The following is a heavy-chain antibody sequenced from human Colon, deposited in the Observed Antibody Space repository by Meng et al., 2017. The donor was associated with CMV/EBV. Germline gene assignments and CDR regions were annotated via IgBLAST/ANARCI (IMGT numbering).Heavy chain of an antibody. CDR3: ARGASPLKEVRDGFAF. Sequence: SVKVSCKASGGTFSSFAINWVRQAPGQGLEWMGGIIPILGSANYAQKFQGRVTITADESTSTAYIELRSLRSEDTAMYYCARGASPLKEVRDGFAFWGQGTMVTVSS. CDR1: GGTFSSFA. CDR2: IIPILGSA. D-gene: IGHD3-10*01. J-gene: IGHJ3*01. V-gene: IGHV1-69*13.